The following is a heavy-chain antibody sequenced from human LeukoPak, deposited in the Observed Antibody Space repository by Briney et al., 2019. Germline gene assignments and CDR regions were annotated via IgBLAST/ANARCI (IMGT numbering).Heavy chain of an antibody. V-gene: IGHV4-59*01. Sequence: PSETLSLTCNVSGGSIRGYYWSWIRQPPGKGLKWIGYIYYSGSTSYSPSLRSRVTISVDTSKNQFSLKLSSVTAAGTAVYYCARETSQKGAHYMDVWGKGTTVTISS. D-gene: IGHD3-16*01. CDR1: GGSIRGYY. J-gene: IGHJ6*03. CDR2: IYYSGST. CDR3: ARETSQKGAHYMDV.